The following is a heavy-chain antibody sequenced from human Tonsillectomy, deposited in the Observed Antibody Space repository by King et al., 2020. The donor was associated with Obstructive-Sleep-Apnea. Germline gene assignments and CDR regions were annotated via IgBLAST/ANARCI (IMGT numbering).Heavy chain of an antibody. Sequence: VQLVESGAEVKKPGESLRISCKGSGYSFTSYWISWVRQMPGKGLEWMGRIDPSGSYTNYSPSFQGHVTISADKSISTAYLQWSSLKASDTAMYYCARQDYYDSSGYYWGQGTLVTVSS. CDR2: IDPSGSYT. D-gene: IGHD3-22*01. CDR1: GYSFTSYW. CDR3: ARQDYYDSSGYY. V-gene: IGHV5-10-1*01. J-gene: IGHJ4*02.